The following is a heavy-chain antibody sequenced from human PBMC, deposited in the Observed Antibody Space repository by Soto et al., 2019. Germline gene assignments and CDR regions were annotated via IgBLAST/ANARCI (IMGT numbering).Heavy chain of an antibody. CDR2: TYYRSKWYY. V-gene: IGHV6-1*01. Sequence: LTCAITGDSVSSNSAGWSWVRQSPSRGLELLGRTYYRSKWYYEYAVSVRGRITINPDTSKNKYSLQLNSVTPEDTAVYFCARGEQYSGRIFDYWGQGTLVNVSS. CDR3: ARGEQYSGRIFDY. D-gene: IGHD1-26*01. CDR1: GDSVSSNSAG. J-gene: IGHJ4*01.